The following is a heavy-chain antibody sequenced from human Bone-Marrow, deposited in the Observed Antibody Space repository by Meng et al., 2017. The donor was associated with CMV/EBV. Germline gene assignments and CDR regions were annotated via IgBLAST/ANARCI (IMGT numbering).Heavy chain of an antibody. J-gene: IGHJ4*02. CDR3: AKGNTYYFDY. CDR1: GFTFSSYA. D-gene: IGHD1/OR15-1a*01. Sequence: GESLKISCAASGFTFSSYAMSWVRQAPGKGLEWVSVIYSGGSSTYYADSVKGRFTISRDNSKNTLYLQMNSLRAEDTAVYYCAKGNTYYFDYWGQGTLVTVSS. CDR2: IYSGGSST. V-gene: IGHV3-23*03.